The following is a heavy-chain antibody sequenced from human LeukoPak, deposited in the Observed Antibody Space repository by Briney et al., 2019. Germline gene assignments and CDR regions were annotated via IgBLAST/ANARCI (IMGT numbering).Heavy chain of an antibody. CDR1: DVSISTYY. CDR3: ARARSPNIAVAGACFDY. CDR2: IYTSGTT. Sequence: SETLSLTCTVSDVSISTYYWNWIRQPAGKGLEWIGRIYTSGTTNYSPSLKSRISMSVGTSKNQFSLNLSSVTAADTAVYYCARARSPNIAVAGACFDYWGQGILVTVSS. J-gene: IGHJ4*02. V-gene: IGHV4-4*07. D-gene: IGHD6-19*01.